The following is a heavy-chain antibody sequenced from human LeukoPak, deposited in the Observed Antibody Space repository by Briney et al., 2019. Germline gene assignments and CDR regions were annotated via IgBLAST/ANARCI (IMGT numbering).Heavy chain of an antibody. V-gene: IGHV3-30*04. CDR2: ISYDGSNK. J-gene: IGHJ3*02. CDR1: GFTFSSYA. Sequence: PGGSLRLSCAASGFTFSSYAMHWVRQAPGKGLEWVAVISYDGSNKYYADSVKGRFTISRDNSKNTLYLQMNSLRSEDTAVYYCVSGIDAFDIWGQGTMVTVSS. CDR3: VSGIDAFDI. D-gene: IGHD3-16*01.